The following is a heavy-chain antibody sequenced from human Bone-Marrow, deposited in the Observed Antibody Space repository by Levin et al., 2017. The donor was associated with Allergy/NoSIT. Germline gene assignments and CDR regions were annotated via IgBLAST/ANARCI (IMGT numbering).Heavy chain of an antibody. J-gene: IGHJ6*03. D-gene: IGHD6-19*01. Sequence: GGSLRLSCAASGFTFSSYAMHWVRQAPGKGLEWVAVISYDGSNKYYADSVKGRFTISRDNSKNTLYLQMNSLRAEDTAVYYCARGGPQIPDSPYSSGWVGYMDVCGKGTTVTVSS. CDR1: GFTFSSYA. CDR2: ISYDGSNK. V-gene: IGHV3-30-3*01. CDR3: ARGGPQIPDSPYSSGWVGYMDV.